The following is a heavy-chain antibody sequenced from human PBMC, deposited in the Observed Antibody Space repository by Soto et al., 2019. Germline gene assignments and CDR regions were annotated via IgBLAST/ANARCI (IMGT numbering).Heavy chain of an antibody. CDR1: GGTFGSYT. V-gene: IGHV1-69*02. D-gene: IGHD2-2*01. CDR2: IIPILGIA. CDR3: ATQLGRYYYGMDV. Sequence: QVQLVQSGAEVKKPGSSVKVSCKASGGTFGSYTISWVRQAPGQGLEWMGRIIPILGIANYAQKFQGRVTITADKSTSTAYMELSSLRSEDTAVYYCATQLGRYYYGMDVWGQGTTVTVSS. J-gene: IGHJ6*02.